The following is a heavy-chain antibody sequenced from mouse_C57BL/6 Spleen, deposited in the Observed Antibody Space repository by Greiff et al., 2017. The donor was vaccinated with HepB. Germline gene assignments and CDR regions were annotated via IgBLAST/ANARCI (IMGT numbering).Heavy chain of an antibody. D-gene: IGHD2-1*01. V-gene: IGHV1-52*01. CDR2: IDPSDSET. CDR3: ARWEGNYYFDF. Sequence: QVQLQQPGAELVRPGSSVKLSCKASGYTFTSYWMHWVKQRPIQGLEWIGNIDPSDSETHYNQKFKDKATLTVDKSSSTAYMQLSSLTSEDSAVYYCARWEGNYYFDFLGQGTTLTVSS. CDR1: GYTFTSYW. J-gene: IGHJ2*01.